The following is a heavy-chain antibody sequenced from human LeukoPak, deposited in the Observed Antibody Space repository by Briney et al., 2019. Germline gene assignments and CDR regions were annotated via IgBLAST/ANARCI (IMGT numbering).Heavy chain of an antibody. J-gene: IGHJ4*02. CDR1: GFTFSYYA. D-gene: IGHD3-22*01. V-gene: IGHV3-64D*09. CDR2: ISSNGGST. Sequence: PGGSLRLSCSASGFTFSYYAMHWVRQAAGKGLEFVSGISSNGGSTYYADSLKGRFTVSRDNSNNTLYLQMSSLRAEDTAIYYCAKGPTYDSLPYYFDHWGQGTLVTVSS. CDR3: AKGPTYDSLPYYFDH.